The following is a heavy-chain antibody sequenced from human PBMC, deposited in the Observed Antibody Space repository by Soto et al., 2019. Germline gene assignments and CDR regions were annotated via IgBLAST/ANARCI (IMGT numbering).Heavy chain of an antibody. Sequence: QLQLQESVPGLVKPSETLSLTCTVSGDSVTISDYYWGWIRQPPGKGLEWIGSIHYSGSTYYNPSLKSRVTISRDTSKKQFSLKLTSVTAAYAAVYYCAAHDRGGSYAEYWGPGTLFNVSA. J-gene: IGHJ4*02. CDR3: AAHDRGGSYAEY. D-gene: IGHD3-22*01. CDR1: GDSVTISDYY. V-gene: IGHV4-39*01. CDR2: IHYSGST.